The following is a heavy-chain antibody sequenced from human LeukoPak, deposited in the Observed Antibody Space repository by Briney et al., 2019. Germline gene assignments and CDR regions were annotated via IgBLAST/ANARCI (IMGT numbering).Heavy chain of an antibody. Sequence: SETLSLTCAVYGGSFSGYYWSWIRQPPGKRLEWVGESNDSGGTNYNPSLKSRVTISADKSKNQVSLKLTSVTAADTAVYYCARLSVIVGAALEYYYYYMDVWGQGTTVTVSS. CDR3: ARLSVIVGAALEYYYYYMDV. CDR2: SNDSGGT. J-gene: IGHJ6*03. V-gene: IGHV4-34*01. D-gene: IGHD1-26*01. CDR1: GGSFSGYY.